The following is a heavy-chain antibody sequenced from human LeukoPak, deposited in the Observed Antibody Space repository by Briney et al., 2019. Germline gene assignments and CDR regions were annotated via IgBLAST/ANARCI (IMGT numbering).Heavy chain of an antibody. D-gene: IGHD2-2*01. J-gene: IGHJ3*02. CDR3: ARVIRDYCSSTSCYRAFDI. Sequence: ASVKVSCKASGYTFTSYGISWVRQAPGQGLEWMGWINAYNGNTNYAQKLQGRVTMTTDTSTSTAYMELRSLRSDDTAVYYCARVIRDYCSSTSCYRAFDIWGQGTMVTVSS. CDR1: GYTFTSYG. CDR2: INAYNGNT. V-gene: IGHV1-18*01.